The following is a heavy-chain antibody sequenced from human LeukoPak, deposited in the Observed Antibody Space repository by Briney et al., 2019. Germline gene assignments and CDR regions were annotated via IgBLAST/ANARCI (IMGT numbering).Heavy chain of an antibody. CDR1: GFTFSSYS. D-gene: IGHD1-26*01. CDR3: AREGRGATERFDY. J-gene: IGHJ4*02. CDR2: ISSSVSTI. V-gene: IGHV3-48*04. Sequence: GGSLRLSCAASGFTFSSYSMNWVRQAPGKGLEWASYISSSVSTIYYAESVKGRFTISRDNAKISLYLQINSLRAEDTAVYYGAREGRGATERFDYWGQGTLVTVSS.